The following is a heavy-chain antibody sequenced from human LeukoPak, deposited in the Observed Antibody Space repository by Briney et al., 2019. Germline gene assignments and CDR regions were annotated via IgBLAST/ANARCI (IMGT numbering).Heavy chain of an antibody. CDR1: GGSISSYY. CDR2: IYYSGST. J-gene: IGHJ4*02. D-gene: IGHD5-24*01. V-gene: IGHV4-39*01. CDR3: ARLSRRTRTGWLQFDY. Sequence: PSETLSLTCTVSGGSISSYYWGWIRQPPGKGLEWIGSIYYSGSTYYNPSLKSRVTISVDTSKNQFSLKLSSVTAADTAVYYCARLSRRTRTGWLQFDYWGQGTLVTVSS.